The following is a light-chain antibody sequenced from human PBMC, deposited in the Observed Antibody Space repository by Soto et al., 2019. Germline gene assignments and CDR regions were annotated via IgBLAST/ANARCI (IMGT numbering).Light chain of an antibody. CDR3: SSSTSSSTVV. J-gene: IGLJ2*01. Sequence: QSALTQPASVSGSPGQSITISCPGTSSDVGAYDYVCWYQQYPGTAPNIIIYDVTNRPSGISNRFSGSKSGNTASLSISGLQAEDEAAYYCSSSTSSSTVVFGGGTKLTVL. CDR2: DVT. CDR1: SSDVGAYDY. V-gene: IGLV2-14*01.